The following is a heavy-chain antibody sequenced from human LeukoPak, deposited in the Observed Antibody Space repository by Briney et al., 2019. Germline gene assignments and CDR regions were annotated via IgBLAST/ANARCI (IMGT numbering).Heavy chain of an antibody. J-gene: IGHJ3*02. Sequence: GGSLRLSCAASGFTFSSYAMSWVRQAPGKGLEWVSAISGSGGSTYYADSVKGRFTISRDNSKNTLYLQMNSLRAEDTAVYYCAKDIYDSSGYYYFDAFDSWGQGTMVTVSS. CDR3: AKDIYDSSGYYYFDAFDS. V-gene: IGHV3-23*01. D-gene: IGHD3-22*01. CDR2: ISGSGGST. CDR1: GFTFSSYA.